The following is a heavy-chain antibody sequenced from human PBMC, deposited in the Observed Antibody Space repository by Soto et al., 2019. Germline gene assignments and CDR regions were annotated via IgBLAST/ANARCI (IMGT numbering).Heavy chain of an antibody. D-gene: IGHD3-9*01. V-gene: IGHV3-11*01. CDR3: AREPRYFDWLLHDAFDI. J-gene: IGHJ3*02. CDR1: GFTFSDYY. CDR2: ISSSGSTI. Sequence: PGGSLRLSCAASGFTFSDYYMSWIRQAPGKGLEWVSYISSSGSTIYYADSVKGRFTISRDNAKNSLYLQMNSLRAEDTAVYYCAREPRYFDWLLHDAFDIWGQGTMVTVSS.